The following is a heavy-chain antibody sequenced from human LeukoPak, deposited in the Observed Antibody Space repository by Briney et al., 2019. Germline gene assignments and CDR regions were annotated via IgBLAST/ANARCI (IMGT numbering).Heavy chain of an antibody. J-gene: IGHJ3*02. CDR3: AKSFWPPGKAAFDI. Sequence: GGSLRLSCAASGFTFSSYGMHWVRQAPGKGLEWVAFIRYDGSNKYYADSVKGRFTISRDNSKNTLYLQMNSLRAEDTAVYYCAKSFWPPGKAAFDIWGQGRMVTVSS. V-gene: IGHV3-30*02. D-gene: IGHD3-3*01. CDR2: IRYDGSNK. CDR1: GFTFSSYG.